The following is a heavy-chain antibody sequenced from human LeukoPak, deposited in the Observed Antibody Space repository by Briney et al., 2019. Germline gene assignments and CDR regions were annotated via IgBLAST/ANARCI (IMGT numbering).Heavy chain of an antibody. D-gene: IGHD6-19*01. J-gene: IGHJ4*02. CDR1: GFIFSNYG. CDR2: ISSISTYT. CDR3: ARLTGSGWNYFDY. V-gene: IGHV3-21*01. Sequence: GGSLRLSCAASGFIFSNYGMIWVRQAPGKGPEWVSSISSISTYTHYADSVKGRFIISRDNAENSLFLQMNSLRAGDTAVYYCARLTGSGWNYFDYWGQGTLVTVSS.